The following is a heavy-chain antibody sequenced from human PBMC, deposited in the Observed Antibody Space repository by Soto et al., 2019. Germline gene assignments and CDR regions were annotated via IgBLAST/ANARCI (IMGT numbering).Heavy chain of an antibody. CDR3: TTNLVVINSFDY. Sequence: GGSLRLSCAASGFTFSNAWMNWVRQAPGKGLEWVGRIKSKTDGGTTDYAAPVKGRFTISRDGSKNTLYLQMNSMKTEDTAVYYYTTNLVVINSFDYWGQGTLVTVSS. CDR2: IKSKTDGGTT. CDR1: GFTFSNAW. J-gene: IGHJ4*02. D-gene: IGHD3-22*01. V-gene: IGHV3-15*07.